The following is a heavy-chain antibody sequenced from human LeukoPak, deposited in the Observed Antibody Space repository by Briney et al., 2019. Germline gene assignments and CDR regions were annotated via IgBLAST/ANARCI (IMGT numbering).Heavy chain of an antibody. CDR1: GGSISSYY. CDR2: IYYSGST. CDR3: ARDQGVYDSSGYYYGVWFDP. V-gene: IGHV4-59*01. J-gene: IGHJ5*02. D-gene: IGHD3-22*01. Sequence: PSETLSLTCTVSGGSISSYYWSWIRQPPGKGLEWIGYIYYSGSTNYNPSLKSRVTISVDTSKNQFSLKLSSVTAADTAVYYCARDQGVYDSSGYYYGVWFDPWGQGCLVTVSS.